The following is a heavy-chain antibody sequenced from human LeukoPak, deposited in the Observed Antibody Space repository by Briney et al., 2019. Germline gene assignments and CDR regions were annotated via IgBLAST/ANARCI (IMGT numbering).Heavy chain of an antibody. Sequence: QPGGTLRVSCAASGFTFNDYWMTWVRQAPGKGLEWVANIKHDGSERYYVDSAKGRFTISRDNAKNSLYLQMNSLRAEDTAVYYCARGGATTFGLWGNAFDIWGQGTMVTVSS. CDR2: IKHDGSER. CDR3: ARGGATTFGLWGNAFDI. CDR1: GFTFNDYW. V-gene: IGHV3-7*01. J-gene: IGHJ3*02. D-gene: IGHD3-3*01.